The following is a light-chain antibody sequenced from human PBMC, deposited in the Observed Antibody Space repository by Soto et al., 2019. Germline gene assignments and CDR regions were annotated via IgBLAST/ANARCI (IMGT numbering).Light chain of an antibody. Sequence: QSVLTQPASVSGSPGQSITISCTGTSSDVGTYNLVSWYQQHPGKAPQLMVYGGTKRPSGVSNRFSGSKSGNTASLTISGLQAEDAADYYCCSYVGSSTYVFGAGTKVTVL. CDR3: CSYVGSSTYV. CDR1: SSDVGTYNL. CDR2: GGT. V-gene: IGLV2-23*01. J-gene: IGLJ1*01.